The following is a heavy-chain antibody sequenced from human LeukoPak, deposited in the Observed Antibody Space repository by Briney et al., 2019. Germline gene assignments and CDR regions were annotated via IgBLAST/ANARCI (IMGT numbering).Heavy chain of an antibody. J-gene: IGHJ4*02. CDR1: GFTFSSYS. CDR3: ACGVDFSSGSKRGFDY. V-gene: IGHV3-48*01. D-gene: IGHD3-3*01. Sequence: GGSLRLSCAASGFTFSSYSMNWVRQAPGKGLEWVSYMSSSSDTIYYADSVKGRFTISRDNAESSLFLQMNSLRAEDTAIYYCACGVDFSSGSKRGFDYWGLGTLVTVSS. CDR2: MSSSSDTI.